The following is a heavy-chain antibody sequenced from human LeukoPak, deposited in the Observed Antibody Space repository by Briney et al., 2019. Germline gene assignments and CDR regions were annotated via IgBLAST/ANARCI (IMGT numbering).Heavy chain of an antibody. CDR2: IYHSGST. D-gene: IGHD4-23*01. CDR3: ARGNSENFQH. CDR1: GGSISSGGYY. V-gene: IGHV4-30-2*01. J-gene: IGHJ1*01. Sequence: SQTLSLTCTVSGGSISSGGYYWSWIRQHPGKGLEWIGYIYHSGSTYYNPSLKSRVTISVDRSKNQFSLKLSSVTAADTAVYYCARGNSENFQHWGQGTLVTVSS.